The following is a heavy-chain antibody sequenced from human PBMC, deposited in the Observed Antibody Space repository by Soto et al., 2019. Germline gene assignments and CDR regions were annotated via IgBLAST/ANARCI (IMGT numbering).Heavy chain of an antibody. CDR1: GGPISSGGYY. V-gene: IGHV4-31*03. J-gene: IGHJ4*02. CDR3: ARGPRVVMVRGVTHLNY. CDR2: IYYSGST. Sequence: TLSLTCTVSGGPISSGGYYWSWIRQHPVKGLEWIGYIYYSGSTYYNPSLKSRVTISVDTSKNQFSLKLSSVTAADTAVYYCARGPRVVMVRGVTHLNYWGQGTLVTVSS. D-gene: IGHD3-10*01.